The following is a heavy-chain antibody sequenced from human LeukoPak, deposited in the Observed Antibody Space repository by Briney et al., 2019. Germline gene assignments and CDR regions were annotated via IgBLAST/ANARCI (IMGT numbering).Heavy chain of an antibody. J-gene: IGHJ4*02. CDR3: ARGAYSSSSFSVDY. V-gene: IGHV3-74*01. Sequence: GWSLRLSCAASGFTFSHHWMHWVRQTPGKGLVWVSRINIDGSITTYADSVKGRFTTSRDNAKNTLYLQMSSLRAEDTAVYYCARGAYSSSSFSVDYWGQGTLVTVSS. CDR1: GFTFSHHW. CDR2: INIDGSIT. D-gene: IGHD6-6*01.